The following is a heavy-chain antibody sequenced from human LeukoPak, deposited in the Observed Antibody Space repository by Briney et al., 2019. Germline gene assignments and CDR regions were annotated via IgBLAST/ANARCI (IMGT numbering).Heavy chain of an antibody. CDR3: AKEGGWYSGWFDYYYYGMDV. J-gene: IGHJ6*02. Sequence: PGRSLRLSCAASGFTFDDYAMHWVRQAPGKGLEWVSGISWNSGSIGYADSVKGRFTISRDNAKNSLYLQMNSLRAEDTALYYCAKEGGWYSGWFDYYYYGMDVWGQGTTVTVSS. V-gene: IGHV3-9*01. CDR2: ISWNSGSI. D-gene: IGHD6-19*01. CDR1: GFTFDDYA.